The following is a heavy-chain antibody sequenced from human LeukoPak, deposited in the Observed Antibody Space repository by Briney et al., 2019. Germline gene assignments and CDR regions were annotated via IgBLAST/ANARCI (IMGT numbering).Heavy chain of an antibody. CDR2: IYYCGST. CDR3: ARDRYFDWLGMDV. J-gene: IGHJ6*04. CDR1: GGSFSGYY. V-gene: IGHV4-34*01. Sequence: PSETLSLTCAVYGGSFSGYYWGWIRQPPGKGLEWIGSIYYCGSTYYNPSLKSRVTISVDTSKNQFSLKLSSVTAADTAVYYCARDRYFDWLGMDVWGKGTTVTVSS. D-gene: IGHD3-9*01.